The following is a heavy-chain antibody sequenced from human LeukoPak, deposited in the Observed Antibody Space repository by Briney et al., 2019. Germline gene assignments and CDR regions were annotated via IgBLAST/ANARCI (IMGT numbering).Heavy chain of an antibody. CDR2: IWSGGST. CDR1: GLTVSSHY. D-gene: IGHD2-15*01. V-gene: IGHV3-66*01. CDR3: ARGGPQYWYFDL. Sequence: KTGGSLRLSCAASGLTVSSHYTSWVLQAPGKGLEWVSVIWSGGSTYYADSVKGRITISRDNSKNTLYLQVNSLRAEDTAVYYCARGGPQYWYFDLWGRGTLVTVSS. J-gene: IGHJ2*01.